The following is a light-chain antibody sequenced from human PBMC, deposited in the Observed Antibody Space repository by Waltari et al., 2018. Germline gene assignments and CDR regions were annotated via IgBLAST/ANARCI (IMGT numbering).Light chain of an antibody. CDR1: RSNIGAGYD. CDR2: GDT. CDR3: QSYDSSLSGNYV. V-gene: IGLV1-40*01. Sequence: QSVLTQPPSVSGAPGQRVTISCTGTRSNIGAGYDVHWYQQFPGTAPQLLIYGDTNRPSGVPDRFSGSKSGTSAFLAITGLQAEDEADYYCQSYDSSLSGNYVFGTGTKVTVL. J-gene: IGLJ1*01.